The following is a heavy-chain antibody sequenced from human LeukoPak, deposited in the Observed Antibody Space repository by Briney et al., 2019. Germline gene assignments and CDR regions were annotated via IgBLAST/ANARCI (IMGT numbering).Heavy chain of an antibody. Sequence: GGSLRLSCAASGFTFSTYAMSCVRQAPGKGLEWVSAIGGSGDSTYYADSVKGRFTISRDNPKNTVYLQMNSLRAEDTAVYYCAKHGGSGSYFFDYWGQGTLVAVSS. CDR3: AKHGGSGSYFFDY. CDR2: IGGSGDST. J-gene: IGHJ4*02. D-gene: IGHD3-10*01. V-gene: IGHV3-23*01. CDR1: GFTFSTYA.